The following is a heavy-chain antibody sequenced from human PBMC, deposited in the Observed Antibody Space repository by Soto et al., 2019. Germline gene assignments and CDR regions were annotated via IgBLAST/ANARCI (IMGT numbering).Heavy chain of an antibody. D-gene: IGHD1-1*01. J-gene: IGHJ4*02. Sequence: HVHLLQSGADVKKPGASVKVSCKTSGYPFTCYGITWVRQAPGQGLAWMGWISAHNGNTDYAQKLQGRVIVTRDTSTSTAYMELRSLISDDSAVYYWARGRYGDYWGPGDLVTVSS. CDR1: GYPFTCYG. CDR2: ISAHNGNT. V-gene: IGHV1-18*01. CDR3: ARGRYGDY.